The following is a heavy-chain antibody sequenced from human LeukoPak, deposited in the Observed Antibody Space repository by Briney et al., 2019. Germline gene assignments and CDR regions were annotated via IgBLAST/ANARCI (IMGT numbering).Heavy chain of an antibody. CDR1: GFTFSSYG. CDR2: ISGSGGST. V-gene: IGHV3-23*01. Sequence: GGSLRLSCAASGFTFSSYGMSWVRQAPGKGLEWVSAISGSGGSTYYADSVKGRFTISRDNSKNTLYLQMNSLRAEDTAVYYCAKGLGYFDKYYFDYWGQGTLVTVSS. CDR3: AKGLGYFDKYYFDY. D-gene: IGHD3-3*01. J-gene: IGHJ4*02.